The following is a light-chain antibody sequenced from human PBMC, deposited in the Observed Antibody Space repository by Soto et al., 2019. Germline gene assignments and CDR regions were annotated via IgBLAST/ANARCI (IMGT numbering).Light chain of an antibody. CDR2: EVS. Sequence: QSVLTQPPSVSGSPGQSVTISCTGTNSDVGSYNRVSWYQQPPGTAPKLMIYEVSNRPSGVPDRFSGSKSGDTASLTISGLQAEDEADYYCSSYTSSSTYVFGTGTRSPS. J-gene: IGLJ1*01. CDR3: SSYTSSSTYV. V-gene: IGLV2-18*02. CDR1: NSDVGSYNR.